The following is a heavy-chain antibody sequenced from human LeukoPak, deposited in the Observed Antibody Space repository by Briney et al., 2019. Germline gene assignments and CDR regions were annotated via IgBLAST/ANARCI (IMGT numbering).Heavy chain of an antibody. CDR3: ATLWDPVAGTTQPLL. V-gene: IGHV3-48*03. D-gene: IGHD6-19*01. CDR2: ISGSGSTI. J-gene: IGHJ4*02. CDR1: GFTFSSYE. Sequence: PGGSLRLSRAASGFTFSSYEMNWVRQAPGKGLEWVSYISGSGSTIYYGDSLEGRFTISRDNANNSLYLQINSLRVEDTAVYYCATLWDPVAGTTQPLLWGQGTLVTVSS.